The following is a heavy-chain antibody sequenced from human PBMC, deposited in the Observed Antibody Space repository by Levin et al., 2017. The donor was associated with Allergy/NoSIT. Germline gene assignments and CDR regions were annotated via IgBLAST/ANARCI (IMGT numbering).Heavy chain of an antibody. CDR3: ARLFYGSGSYTPFYFYGIDV. D-gene: IGHD3-10*01. CDR2: IYPGDSDT. CDR1: GYIFTNYW. V-gene: IGHV5-51*01. Sequence: GESLKISCKASGYIFTNYWIGWVRQMPGKGLEWMGIIYPGDSDTKYSPSLQGQVTISVDKSITTAYLQWSGLKASDTAIYYCARLFYGSGSYTPFYFYGIDVWGQGTTVTVSS. J-gene: IGHJ6*02.